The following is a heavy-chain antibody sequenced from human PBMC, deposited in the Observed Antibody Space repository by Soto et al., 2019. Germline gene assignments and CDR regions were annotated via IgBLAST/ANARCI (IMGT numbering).Heavy chain of an antibody. CDR2: IYHSGST. CDR1: GGSISSGGYS. J-gene: IGHJ5*02. Sequence: PSETLSLTCGVSGGSISSGGYSWSWIRQPTGKGLEWIGYIYHSGSTYYNPSLKSRVTISVDRSKNQFSLKLSSVTAADTAVYYCARATVTTKFCWFDPWGQGTLVTVSS. V-gene: IGHV4-30-2*01. CDR3: ARATVTTKFCWFDP. D-gene: IGHD4-17*01.